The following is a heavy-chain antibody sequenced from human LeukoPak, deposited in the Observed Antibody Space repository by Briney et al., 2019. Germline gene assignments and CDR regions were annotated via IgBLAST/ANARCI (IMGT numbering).Heavy chain of an antibody. CDR2: INHSGST. CDR1: GGSFSGYY. Sequence: SETLSLTCAVYGGSFSGYYWSWIRQPPGKGLEWIGEINHSGSTNYNPSLKSRVTISVDTSKNQFSLKLSSVTAADTAVYYCARDHYYYYMDVWGKGTTVTISS. V-gene: IGHV4-34*01. J-gene: IGHJ6*03. CDR3: ARDHYYYYMDV.